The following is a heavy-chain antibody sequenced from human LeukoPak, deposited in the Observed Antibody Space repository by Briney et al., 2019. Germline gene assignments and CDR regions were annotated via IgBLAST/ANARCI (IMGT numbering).Heavy chain of an antibody. CDR2: AYYPGRV. CDR3: AIIDIAMIRGFS. J-gene: IGHJ5*02. Sequence: SETLPLTCTVSGGSVSSSNYYWGWVRQPPGKGLEWIGSAYYPGRVDPISPLKSRVTVSLDTSKNQFSLQLTSVAPEDTAIYYCAIIDIAMIRGFSWGRGALVIVSS. V-gene: IGHV4-39*07. D-gene: IGHD2-15*01. CDR1: GGSVSSSNYY.